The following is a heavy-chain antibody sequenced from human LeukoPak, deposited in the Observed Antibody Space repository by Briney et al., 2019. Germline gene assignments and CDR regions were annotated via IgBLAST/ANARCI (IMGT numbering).Heavy chain of an antibody. CDR2: IDPSDSYT. D-gene: IGHD3-22*01. CDR3: ARFPLSDSSGYCYVEESFDY. J-gene: IGHJ4*02. Sequence: GESLQISCKGSGYSFTSYWISWVRQMPGKGLEWMGRIDPSDSYTNYSPSFQGHVTISADKSISTAYLQWSSLKASDTAMYYCARFPLSDSSGYCYVEESFDYWGQGTLVTVSS. V-gene: IGHV5-10-1*01. CDR1: GYSFTSYW.